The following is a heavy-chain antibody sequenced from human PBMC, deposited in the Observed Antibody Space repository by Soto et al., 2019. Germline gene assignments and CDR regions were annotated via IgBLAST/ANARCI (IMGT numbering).Heavy chain of an antibody. D-gene: IGHD2-15*01. CDR1: GGSISSYY. CDR2: IYYSGST. Sequence: PSETLSLTCTVSGGSISSYYWSWIRQPPGKGLEWIGYIYYSGSTNYNPSLKSRVTISVDTSKNQFSLKLSSVTAADTAVYYCARDRRYCSGGSCHYGMDVWGQGTTVTV. CDR3: ARDRRYCSGGSCHYGMDV. J-gene: IGHJ6*02. V-gene: IGHV4-59*01.